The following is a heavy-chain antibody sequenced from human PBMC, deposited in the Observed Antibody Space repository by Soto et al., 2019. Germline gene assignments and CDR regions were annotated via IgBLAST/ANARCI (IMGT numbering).Heavy chain of an antibody. CDR1: GGSISSCY. CDR3: ARLAYCGGNCYSPYLYYFDY. CDR2: IYYSGST. V-gene: IGHV4-59*08. Sequence: SETLSLTCTVSGGSISSCYWSWIRQPPGKGLEWIGYIYYSGSTNYNPSLKSRVTISVDTSKNQFSLKLSSVTAADTAVYYCARLAYCGGNCYSPYLYYFDYWGQGTLVTVSS. J-gene: IGHJ4*02. D-gene: IGHD2-21*02.